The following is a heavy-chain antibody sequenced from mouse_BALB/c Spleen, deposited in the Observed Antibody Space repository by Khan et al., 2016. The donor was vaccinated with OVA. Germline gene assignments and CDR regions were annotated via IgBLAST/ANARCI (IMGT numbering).Heavy chain of an antibody. J-gene: IGHJ1*01. D-gene: IGHD1-1*02. CDR1: GYTFTNYG. V-gene: IGHV9-3-1*01. CDR2: INTYTGET. Sequence: QIQLVQSGPELKKPGETVKISCKASGYTFTNYGMNWVKQAPGKGLKWMGWINTYTGETTYADDFKGRFAFSLDTSSSTAYLQINNLKNEDTATYFCASGGYWYFDVWGAGTTVTVSS. CDR3: ASGGYWYFDV.